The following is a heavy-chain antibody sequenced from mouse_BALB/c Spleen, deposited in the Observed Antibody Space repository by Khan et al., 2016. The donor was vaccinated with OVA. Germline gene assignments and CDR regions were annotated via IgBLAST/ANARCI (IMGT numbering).Heavy chain of an antibody. J-gene: IGHJ1*01. Sequence: QIQLVQSGPELKKPGETVKISCKASGYTFTNYGMNWVKQTPGKDLKWMGWINTYTGEPTYADDFKGRFAFSLATSASTAYLQMNNLKNEYTATYFGASGGYWYFDVWGAGTTVTVSS. V-gene: IGHV9-3-1*01. CDR1: GYTFTNYG. CDR2: INTYTGEP. D-gene: IGHD1-1*02. CDR3: ASGGYWYFDV.